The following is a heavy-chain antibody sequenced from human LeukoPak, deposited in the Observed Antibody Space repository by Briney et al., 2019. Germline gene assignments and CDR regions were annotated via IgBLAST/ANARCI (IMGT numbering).Heavy chain of an antibody. CDR2: IDPSDSYT. V-gene: IGHV5-10-1*01. D-gene: IGHD3-10*01. CDR3: AIMVRGVIYNWFDP. Sequence: GESLKISCKGSGYSFTSYWISWVRQMPGKGLEWMGRIDPSDSYTNYNPSFQGHVTISADKSISTAYLQWSSLKASDTAMYYCAIMVRGVIYNWFDPWGQGTLVTVSS. J-gene: IGHJ5*02. CDR1: GYSFTSYW.